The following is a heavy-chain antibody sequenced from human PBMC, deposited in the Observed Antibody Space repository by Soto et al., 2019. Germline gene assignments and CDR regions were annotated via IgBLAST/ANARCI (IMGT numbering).Heavy chain of an antibody. V-gene: IGHV4-59*02. CDR1: GGSVRGYY. J-gene: IGHJ4*02. Sequence: SETLSLTCTVSGGSVRGYYWTWIRQPPGKGLEWIGYIYYTGRTKYNPSLKGRVAISVDTSENQFSLKLSSVTAADTAVYYCAREVPSYGSRYFDSWGQGTLVTVSS. CDR2: IYYTGRT. D-gene: IGHD5-18*01. CDR3: AREVPSYGSRYFDS.